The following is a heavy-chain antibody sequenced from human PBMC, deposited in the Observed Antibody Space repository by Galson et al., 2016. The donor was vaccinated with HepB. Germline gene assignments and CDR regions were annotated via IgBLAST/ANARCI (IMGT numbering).Heavy chain of an antibody. J-gene: IGHJ6*02. CDR1: GYTFTDYA. Sequence: SGYTFTDYAMNWVRQAPGQGLEWMGYINTYTGNPTYAQGFTGRFVISLDTFLSTAYLQISSLRAEDSAVYYCARDPYNNSPEDYYYYYGMDVWGQGTTVTVSS. CDR3: ARDPYNNSPEDYYYYYGMDV. CDR2: INTYTGNP. D-gene: IGHD3-10*01. V-gene: IGHV7-4-1*02.